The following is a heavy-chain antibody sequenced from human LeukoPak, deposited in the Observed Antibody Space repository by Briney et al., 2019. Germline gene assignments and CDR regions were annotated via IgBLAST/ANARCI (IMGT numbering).Heavy chain of an antibody. V-gene: IGHV3-48*01. D-gene: IGHD3-22*01. CDR3: VRNGFESSGYYEIDS. Sequence: PGGSLRLSCAASGFTFSSYNMNWVRQAPGKGLEWVSYISSSGTTIYYADSVKGRFTISRDNAENSLFLQMNSLRAEDTAVYYCVRNGFESSGYYEIDSWGQGTLVTVSS. J-gene: IGHJ4*02. CDR2: ISSSGTTI. CDR1: GFTFSSYN.